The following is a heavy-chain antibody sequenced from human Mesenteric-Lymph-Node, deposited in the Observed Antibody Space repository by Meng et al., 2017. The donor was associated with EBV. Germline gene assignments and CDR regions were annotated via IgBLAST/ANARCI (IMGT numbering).Heavy chain of an antibody. D-gene: IGHD4-17*01. V-gene: IGHV4-34*01. CDR1: GGASSACF. CDR3: ARVGEADSGDYPNEDS. J-gene: IGHJ4*02. CDR2: INQSGNT. Sequence: QGRHRQWVGRWVTPPETLSLTRSLYGGASSACFWGCNLHPPGKGLGWVGEINQSGNTNNNPSLKSRVTISVDTTKNQSTLRLTAVTAANTAVYYGARVGEADSGDYPNEDSWGQGTLVTVSS.